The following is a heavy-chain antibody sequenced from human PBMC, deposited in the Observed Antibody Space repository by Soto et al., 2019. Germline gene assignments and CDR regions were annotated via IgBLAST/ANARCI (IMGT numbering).Heavy chain of an antibody. V-gene: IGHV3-7*01. CDR2: IKPDGSEK. Sequence: EVQLVESGGGLVQPGGSLRLSCAASGFTFSTSWMSWVRQAPGKGLEWVATIKPDGSEKYYVDSVKGRFTISRANAKNSLYLQMNSLRVEDTAVCYCSDPLDLDVWGKGAKVTDSS. CDR1: GFTFSTSW. CDR3: SDPLDLDV. D-gene: IGHD3-16*02. J-gene: IGHJ6*04.